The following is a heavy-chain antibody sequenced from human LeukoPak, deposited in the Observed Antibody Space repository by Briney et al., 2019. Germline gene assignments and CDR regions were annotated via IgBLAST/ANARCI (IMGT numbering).Heavy chain of an antibody. CDR3: ARLAAGTKYYYYYMDV. V-gene: IGHV4-34*01. J-gene: IGHJ6*03. D-gene: IGHD1-1*01. Sequence: SETLSLTCAVYGGSFSGYYWSWIRQPPGKGLEWIGEINHSGSTNYNPSLKSRVTISVDTSKNQFSLKLSPVTAADTAVYYCARLAAGTKYYYYYMDVWGKGTTVTVSS. CDR2: INHSGST. CDR1: GGSFSGYY.